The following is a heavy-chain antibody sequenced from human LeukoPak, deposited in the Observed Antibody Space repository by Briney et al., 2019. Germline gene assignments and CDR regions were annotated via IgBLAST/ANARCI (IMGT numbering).Heavy chain of an antibody. CDR3: AKRGVVIRVILVGFHKEANYFDS. Sequence: GGSLRLSCAVSGITLSNYGMSWVRQAPGKGLEWVAGISDSGGRTNYADSVKGRFTFSRDNQMNSLRAEDTAIYFCAKRGVVIRVILVGFHKEANYFDSWGQGALVTVSS. CDR1: GITLSNYG. D-gene: IGHD3-22*01. CDR2: ISDSGGRT. V-gene: IGHV3-23*01. J-gene: IGHJ4*02.